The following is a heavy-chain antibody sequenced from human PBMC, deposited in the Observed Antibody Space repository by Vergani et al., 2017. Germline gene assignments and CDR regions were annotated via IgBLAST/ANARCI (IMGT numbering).Heavy chain of an antibody. CDR3: ASDTHSGQRADR. V-gene: IGHV4-59*11. Sequence: QVQLQESGPGLVKSSETLSLTCSVPFDSIRNLYCNWIRQPPGKGLEWIGSNHYSENTNYNPSLKTRVTISVDTSKNQFSLTLHSVTAADTAVYYCASDTHSGQRADRWGQGILVTVTS. CDR2: NHYSENT. D-gene: IGHD6-19*01. CDR1: FDSIRNLY. J-gene: IGHJ5*02.